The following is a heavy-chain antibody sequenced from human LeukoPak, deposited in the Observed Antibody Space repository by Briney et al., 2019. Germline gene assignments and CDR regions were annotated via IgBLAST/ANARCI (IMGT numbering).Heavy chain of an antibody. CDR2: ISYDGSNK. J-gene: IGHJ4*02. Sequence: PGRSLRLSCAASGFTFSSYAMHWVRQAPGQGLEWVAVISYDGSNKYYADSVKGRFTIPRDNSKNTLYLQMNSLRAEDTAVYYCARDYYDSSGTIDYWGQGTLVTVSS. CDR3: ARDYYDSSGTIDY. V-gene: IGHV3-30-3*01. CDR1: GFTFSSYA. D-gene: IGHD3-22*01.